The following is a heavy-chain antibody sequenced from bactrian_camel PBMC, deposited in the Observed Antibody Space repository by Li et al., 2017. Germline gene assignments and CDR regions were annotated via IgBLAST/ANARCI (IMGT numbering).Heavy chain of an antibody. CDR2: IYTAGDNA. Sequence: VQLVESGGGSVQAGGSLNLSCVASGDTYSMAWFRQPPGKDREGVAAIYTAGDNAFSADSVTGRFTISYDNAKHILYLQMNSLKDEDTAMYYCAADVGSMSGNCQPNYWGQGTQVTVS. CDR3: AADVGSMSGNCQPNY. D-gene: IGHD6*01. J-gene: IGHJ4*01. CDR1: GDTYSM. V-gene: IGHV3S54*01.